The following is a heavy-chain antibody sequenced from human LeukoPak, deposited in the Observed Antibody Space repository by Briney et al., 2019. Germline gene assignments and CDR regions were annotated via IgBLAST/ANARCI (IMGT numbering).Heavy chain of an antibody. J-gene: IGHJ4*02. D-gene: IGHD4-11*01. CDR3: ARGNYSNYDVDY. Sequence: SETLSLTCTVSGGSISSYYWSWIRQPPGKGLEWIGEINHSGSTNYNPSLKSRVTISVDTSKNQFSLKLSSVTAADTAVYYCARGNYSNYDVDYWGQGTLVTVSS. CDR1: GGSISSYY. V-gene: IGHV4-34*01. CDR2: INHSGST.